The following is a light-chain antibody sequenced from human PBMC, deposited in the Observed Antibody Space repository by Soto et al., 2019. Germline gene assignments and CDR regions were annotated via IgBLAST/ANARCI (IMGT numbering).Light chain of an antibody. Sequence: DIQMTQSPSSLSASVGDRVTITCRASQSISTYLNWYQQKPGKAPKLLMYATSRLQSGVPSRFSGSGSGTDFTLTINNLQPEDFAIYYCQQSSTTPLTFGGGTMVEI. CDR1: QSISTY. J-gene: IGKJ4*01. V-gene: IGKV1-39*01. CDR3: QQSSTTPLT. CDR2: ATS.